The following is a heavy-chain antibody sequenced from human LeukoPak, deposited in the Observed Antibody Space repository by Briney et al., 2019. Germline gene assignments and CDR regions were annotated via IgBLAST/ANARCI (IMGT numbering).Heavy chain of an antibody. CDR1: GYTFISYD. V-gene: IGHV1-8*01. Sequence: ASVKVSCKASGYTFISYDINWVRQATGQGLEWMGWMNPNSGNTGYAQKFQGRVTMTRNTSISTGYVGLSSLRSEDTAVYYCARGGMGGDCSGGTCQNWFDPWGPGTLVTVSS. CDR3: ARGGMGGDCSGGTCQNWFDP. J-gene: IGHJ5*02. D-gene: IGHD2-15*01. CDR2: MNPNSGNT.